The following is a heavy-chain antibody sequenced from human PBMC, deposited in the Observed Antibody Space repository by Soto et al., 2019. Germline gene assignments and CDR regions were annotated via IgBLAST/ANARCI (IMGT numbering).Heavy chain of an antibody. V-gene: IGHV4-34*01. CDR1: GGSFSGYY. CDR2: INHSGGT. CDR3: ARGRIVATPGKLDY. Sequence: PSETLSLTCAVYGGSFSGYYWSWIRQPPGKGLEWIGEINHSGGTNYNPSLKSRVTISVDTSKNQFSLKLSSVTAADTAVYYCARGRIVATPGKLDYWGQGTLVTVSS. J-gene: IGHJ4*02. D-gene: IGHD5-12*01.